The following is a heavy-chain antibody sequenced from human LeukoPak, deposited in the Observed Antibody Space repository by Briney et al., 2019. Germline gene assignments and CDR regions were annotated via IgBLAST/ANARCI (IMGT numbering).Heavy chain of an antibody. J-gene: IGHJ4*02. V-gene: IGHV4-28*06. CDR1: GYSISSSNW. CDR3: ARIGTGTELFDY. Sequence: SETLSLTCAVSGYSISSSNWWGWIRQPPGKGLEWIGYIYYSGSTNYNPALKSRVTMSVDTSKNQFSLKLSSVTALDTAVYYCARIGTGTELFDYWGQGTLVTVSS. D-gene: IGHD1-7*01. CDR2: IYYSGST.